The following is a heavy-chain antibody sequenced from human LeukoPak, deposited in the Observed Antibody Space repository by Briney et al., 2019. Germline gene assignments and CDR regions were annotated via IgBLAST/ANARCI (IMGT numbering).Heavy chain of an antibody. CDR3: AKDIGTSLLHGMDV. CDR1: GFTFDDYA. CDR2: ISWHSGSI. D-gene: IGHD2-2*01. J-gene: IGHJ6*02. V-gene: IGHV3-9*01. Sequence: GRSLRLSCAAYGFTFDDYAMHLVRQAPGKGLEWVSGISWHSGSIGYADSVKGRFTISRDNAKNSLYLQMNSLRAEDTALYYCAKDIGTSLLHGMDVWGQGTTVTVSS.